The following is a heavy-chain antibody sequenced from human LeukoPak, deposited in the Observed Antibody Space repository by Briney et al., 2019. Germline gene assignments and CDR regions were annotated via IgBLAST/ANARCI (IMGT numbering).Heavy chain of an antibody. J-gene: IGHJ4*02. Sequence: ASVKVSCKASGYTFAGYYMHSVRQAPGQGLEWMGRINPNSGGTNYAQKFQGRVTMTRDTSISTAYMELSRLRSDDTAVYYCARTRGPVAGYYYFDYWGQGTLVTVSS. CDR1: GYTFAGYY. CDR2: INPNSGGT. V-gene: IGHV1-2*06. CDR3: ARTRGPVAGYYYFDY. D-gene: IGHD6-19*01.